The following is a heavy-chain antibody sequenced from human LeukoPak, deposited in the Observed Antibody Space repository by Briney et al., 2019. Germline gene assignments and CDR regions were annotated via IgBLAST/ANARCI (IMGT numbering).Heavy chain of an antibody. CDR3: ARAITYYYDSSGYYCDW. CDR1: GFTFSSYS. CDR2: ISSSSSYI. Sequence: GESLRLSCAASGFTFSSYSMNWVRQAPGKGLEWVSSISSSSSYIYYADSVKGRFTISRDNAKNSLYLQMNSLRAEDTAVYYCARAITYYYDSSGYYCDWWGQGTLVTVSS. D-gene: IGHD3-22*01. J-gene: IGHJ4*02. V-gene: IGHV3-21*01.